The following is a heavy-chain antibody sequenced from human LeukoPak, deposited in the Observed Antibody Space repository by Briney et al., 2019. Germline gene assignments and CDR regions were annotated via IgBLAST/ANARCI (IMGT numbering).Heavy chain of an antibody. CDR3: ARGVHSSSWAYYYYYMDV. CDR2: IIPILGIA. V-gene: IGHV1-69*02. Sequence: SVKVSCKASGGTFSSYTISWVRQAPGQGLEWMGRIIPILGIANYAQKFQGRVTITADKSTSTAYMELSSLRSEDTAVYYCARGVHSSSWAYYYYYMDVWGKRTTVTVSS. D-gene: IGHD6-13*01. CDR1: GGTFSSYT. J-gene: IGHJ6*03.